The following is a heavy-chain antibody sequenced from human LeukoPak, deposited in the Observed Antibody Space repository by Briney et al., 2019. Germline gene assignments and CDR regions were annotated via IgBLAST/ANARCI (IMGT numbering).Heavy chain of an antibody. V-gene: IGHV3-15*01. CDR2: IKSKTDGGTT. CDR3: TTDWGQLLYSPEFFQH. J-gene: IGHJ1*01. Sequence: PGGSLRLSCAASGFTFSNAWMSWVRQAPGKGLEWVGRIKSKTDGGTTDYAAPVKGRFTISRDDSKNTLYLQMNSLKTEDTAVYYCTTDWGQLLYSPEFFQHWGQGTLVTVSS. CDR1: GFTFSNAW. D-gene: IGHD2-2*02.